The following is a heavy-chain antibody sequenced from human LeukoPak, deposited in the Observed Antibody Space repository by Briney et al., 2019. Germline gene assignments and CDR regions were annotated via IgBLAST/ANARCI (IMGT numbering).Heavy chain of an antibody. CDR2: SYYSGST. CDR1: GGSVSSGSYY. D-gene: IGHD5-12*01. J-gene: IGHJ6*02. V-gene: IGHV4-61*01. Sequence: SETLSLTCTVSGGSVSSGSYYWSWIRQPPGKGLEWIGYSYYSGSTNYNPSLKSRVTISVDTSKNQFSLKLSSVTAADTAVYYCARDERGYDSPYYYGMDVWGQGTTVTVSS. CDR3: ARDERGYDSPYYYGMDV.